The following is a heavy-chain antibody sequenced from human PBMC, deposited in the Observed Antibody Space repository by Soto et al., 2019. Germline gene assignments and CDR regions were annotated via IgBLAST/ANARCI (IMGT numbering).Heavy chain of an antibody. CDR1: GGSISSYY. CDR2: IYYSGST. Sequence: TSETLSLTCTVSGGSISSYYWSWIRQPPGKGLEWIGYIYYSGSTNYNPSLKGRVTISVDTSKNQFSLKLSSVTAADTAVYYCARSPSYGGPHLDPWGQGTLVTVSS. J-gene: IGHJ5*02. V-gene: IGHV4-59*01. CDR3: ARSPSYGGPHLDP. D-gene: IGHD5-12*01.